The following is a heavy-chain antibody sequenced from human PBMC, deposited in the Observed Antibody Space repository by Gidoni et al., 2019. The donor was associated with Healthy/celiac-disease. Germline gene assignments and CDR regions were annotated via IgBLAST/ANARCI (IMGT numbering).Heavy chain of an antibody. J-gene: IGHJ4*02. D-gene: IGHD2-2*01. CDR3: AKDLEVVVVPAWNY. CDR2: ISGSGGST. Sequence: EVQLLESGGGLVQPGGSLRLSCAASGFTFSSYAMSGVRQAPGKGLEWVSAISGSGGSTYYADSVKGRFTISRDNSKNTLYLQMNSLRAEDTAVYYCAKDLEVVVVPAWNYWGQGTLVTVSS. V-gene: IGHV3-23*01. CDR1: GFTFSSYA.